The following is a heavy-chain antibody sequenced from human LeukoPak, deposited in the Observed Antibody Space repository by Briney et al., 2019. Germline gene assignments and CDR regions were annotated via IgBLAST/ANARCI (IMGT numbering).Heavy chain of an antibody. CDR1: GYTFTSYC. CDR3: ARDLSYGDPPLDY. Sequence: ASVKVSCKASGYTFTSYCMHWVRQAPGQGLEWMGIINPSGGNTNYAQKLQGRVTMTTDTSTSTAYMELRSLRSDDTAVYYCARDLSYGDPPLDYWGQGTLVTVSS. D-gene: IGHD4-17*01. J-gene: IGHJ4*02. V-gene: IGHV1-46*01. CDR2: INPSGGNT.